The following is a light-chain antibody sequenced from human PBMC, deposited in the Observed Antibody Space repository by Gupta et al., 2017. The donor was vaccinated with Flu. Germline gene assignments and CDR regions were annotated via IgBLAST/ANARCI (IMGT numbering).Light chain of an antibody. CDR2: LGS. CDR1: QSLLYSNGYTY. CDR3: RQALATPHS. Sequence: EIVMTQSPLSLPVTPGEPASISCRSSQSLLYSNGYTYLDWYLQKPGQSPQLLISLGSIRASGVPDRFSGSGSGTDFTLKISRVESEDVGVYYCRQALATPHSFGQGTKIEIK. V-gene: IGKV2-28*01. J-gene: IGKJ2*03.